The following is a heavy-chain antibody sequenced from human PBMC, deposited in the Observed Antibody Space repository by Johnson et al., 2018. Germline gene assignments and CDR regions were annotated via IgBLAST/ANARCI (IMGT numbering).Heavy chain of an antibody. CDR1: GFTFSSYG. CDR3: ATLRGIAAAGTGRYGYMDG. Sequence: QVQLVESGGGVVQPGRSLRLSCAASGFTFSSYGMHWVRQAPGKGLEWVAVISYDGSNKSYADSVKGRFTISRDNSKNTLYLQMNSLRAEDPAVYYCATLRGIAAAGTGRYGYMDGWGKGTTVTVSS. V-gene: IGHV3-30*03. D-gene: IGHD6-13*01. J-gene: IGHJ6*03. CDR2: ISYDGSNK.